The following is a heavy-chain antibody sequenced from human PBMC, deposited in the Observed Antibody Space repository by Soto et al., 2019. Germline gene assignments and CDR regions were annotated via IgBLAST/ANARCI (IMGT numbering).Heavy chain of an antibody. Sequence: LVQSGAEVKKPGSSVKVSCKASGGTFNTYTISWVRQXXXXGLXXXGGIMPLYAKPTYAQPFLGRLTIAADEHTSTVYMELSSLRSEDTALYYCASLNNWSSGDGRIDVWGRGTAVSVSS. CDR1: GGTFNTYT. V-gene: IGHV1-69*01. CDR3: ASLNNWSSGDGRIDV. CDR2: IMPLYAKP. J-gene: IGHJ6*02. D-gene: IGHD1-26*01.